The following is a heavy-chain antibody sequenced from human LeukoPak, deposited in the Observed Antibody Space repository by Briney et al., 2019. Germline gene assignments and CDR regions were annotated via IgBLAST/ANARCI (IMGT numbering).Heavy chain of an antibody. Sequence: RSGGSLRLSCAASGFTFSGSAMHWVRQASGKGLEWVGRIRSKANSYATAYAASVKGRFTISRDDSKKTAYLQMNSLKTEDTAVYYCTRLGVVTLDYWGQGTLVTVSS. V-gene: IGHV3-73*01. CDR3: TRLGVVTLDY. D-gene: IGHD4-23*01. J-gene: IGHJ4*02. CDR1: GFTFSGSA. CDR2: IRSKANSYAT.